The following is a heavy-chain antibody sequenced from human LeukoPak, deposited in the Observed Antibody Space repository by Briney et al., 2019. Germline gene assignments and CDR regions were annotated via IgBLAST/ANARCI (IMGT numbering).Heavy chain of an antibody. D-gene: IGHD6-6*01. V-gene: IGHV3-48*01. CDR1: GFTFSSYS. J-gene: IGHJ4*02. CDR2: ISSSSSTI. Sequence: SGGSLRLSCAASGFTFSSYSMNWVRQAPGKGLEWVSYISSSSSTIYYADSVKGRFTISRDNAKNSLYLQMNSLRAEDTAVYYCARRGSSSSVGYSGQGNLVTVSS. CDR3: ARRGSSSSVGY.